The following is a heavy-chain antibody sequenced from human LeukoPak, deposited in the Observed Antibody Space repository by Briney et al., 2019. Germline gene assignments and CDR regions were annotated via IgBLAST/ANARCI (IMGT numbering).Heavy chain of an antibody. J-gene: IGHJ4*02. Sequence: PSETLSLTCTVSGGSISSSSYYWPWIRRPPGKGLEWFGSIYYSGSTYYNPSLKSRVTISVDTSKNQFSLKLSSVTAADTAVYYCARVSSPIVGATRFDCWGQGTLVTVPS. V-gene: IGHV4-39*07. CDR3: ARVSSPIVGATRFDC. CDR2: IYYSGST. CDR1: GGSISSSSYY. D-gene: IGHD1-26*01.